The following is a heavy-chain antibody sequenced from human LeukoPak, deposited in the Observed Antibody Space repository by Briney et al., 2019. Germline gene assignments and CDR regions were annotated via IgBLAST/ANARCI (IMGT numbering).Heavy chain of an antibody. CDR2: IKRDGSET. J-gene: IGHJ4*02. CDR1: GLTFSSHW. D-gene: IGHD6-13*01. Sequence: PRGSLRLSCAASGLTFSSHWMTWVRQAPGKGLEWVANIKRDGSETYYVESVKGRFTISRDNAKSSLNLQMSSLRAEDTAVYFCARGGDRSSWYWRDWGQGALVTVSS. V-gene: IGHV3-7*01. CDR3: ARGGDRSSWYWRD.